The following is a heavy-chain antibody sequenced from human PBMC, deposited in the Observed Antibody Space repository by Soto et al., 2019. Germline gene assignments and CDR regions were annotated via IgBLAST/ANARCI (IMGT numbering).Heavy chain of an antibody. Sequence: SVKVSCEASGGTFRCNASRWVCQAPGQGLEWMGGIIPIFGTANYAQKFQGRVTITADESTSTAYMELSSLRSEDTAVYYRARDQENRFFYWIIPPEGYYYGIDVWGQGTMVTVYS. CDR2: IIPIFGTA. J-gene: IGHJ6*02. CDR1: GGTFRCNA. D-gene: IGHD3-9*01. CDR3: ARDQENRFFYWIIPPEGYYYGIDV. V-gene: IGHV1-69*13.